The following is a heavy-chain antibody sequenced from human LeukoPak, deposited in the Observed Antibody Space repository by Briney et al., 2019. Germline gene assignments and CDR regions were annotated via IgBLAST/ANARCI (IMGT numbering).Heavy chain of an antibody. D-gene: IGHD3-10*01. V-gene: IGHV4-39*01. J-gene: IGHJ5*02. Sequence: SETLSLTCTVSGGSISSSSYYWGWIRQPPGKGLEWIGSIYYSGGTYYNPSLKSRVTISVDTSKNQFSLKLSSVTAADTAVYYCARAFSVSAWFDPWGQGTLVTVSS. CDR2: IYYSGGT. CDR1: GGSISSSSYY. CDR3: ARAFSVSAWFDP.